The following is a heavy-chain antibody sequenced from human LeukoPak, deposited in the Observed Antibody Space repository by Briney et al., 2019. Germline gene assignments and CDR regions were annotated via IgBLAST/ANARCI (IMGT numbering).Heavy chain of an antibody. CDR2: IYTGDVT. CDR3: ARERDYDTYIDY. D-gene: IGHD3-22*01. J-gene: IGHJ4*02. Sequence: PGGSLTLSCAVSGFRVSSNHMTWVRQAPGKGLGWVSLIYTGDVTYYADSVKGRFTISTDNSKNILYLQMDSLTAEDTALYFCARERDYDTYIDYWGQGTLVTVSS. V-gene: IGHV3-53*01. CDR1: GFRVSSNH.